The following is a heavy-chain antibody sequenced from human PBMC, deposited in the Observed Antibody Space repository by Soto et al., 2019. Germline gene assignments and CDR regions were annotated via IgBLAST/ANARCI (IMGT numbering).Heavy chain of an antibody. CDR2: ISGNANDI. V-gene: IGHV3-23*01. D-gene: IGHD3-16*01. Sequence: GGSLRLSCSASGFSLSNSGMFWVRQAPGKGLEWLSAISGNANDIYYADSVKGRFTISRDSSTNTVFLQMNSLRAEDTALYYCAKKRSGSWSMGCFDSWGQGTLVTVSS. CDR1: GFSLSNSG. J-gene: IGHJ4*02. CDR3: AKKRSGSWSMGCFDS.